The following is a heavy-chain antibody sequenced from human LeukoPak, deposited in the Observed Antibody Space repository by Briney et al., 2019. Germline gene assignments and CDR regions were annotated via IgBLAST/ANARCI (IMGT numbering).Heavy chain of an antibody. Sequence: GGSLRLSCAPSGFTFRSYWMHWVRQAPGKGLVWVARINSTNYADSVKGRLTISRDNAENTLYLQVHSLRVEDTAVYYCAREPPGGNWGFDYWGKGTLVTVSS. V-gene: IGHV3-74*01. CDR1: GFTFRSYW. J-gene: IGHJ4*02. CDR2: INST. CDR3: AREPPGGNWGFDY. D-gene: IGHD7-27*01.